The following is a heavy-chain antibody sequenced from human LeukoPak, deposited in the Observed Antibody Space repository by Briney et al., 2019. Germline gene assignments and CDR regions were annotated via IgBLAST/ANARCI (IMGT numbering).Heavy chain of an antibody. V-gene: IGHV1-2*02. D-gene: IGHD3-22*01. J-gene: IGHJ4*02. CDR1: GYTFTGYY. Sequence: ASVKVSCKASGYTFTGYYMHWVRQAPGQGLEWMGWINPNSGGTNYAQKFQGRVTMTRDTSISTAYMELSRLRSDDTAVYYCARAIPHDSSGYWVYFGYWGQGTLVTVSS. CDR2: INPNSGGT. CDR3: ARAIPHDSSGYWVYFGY.